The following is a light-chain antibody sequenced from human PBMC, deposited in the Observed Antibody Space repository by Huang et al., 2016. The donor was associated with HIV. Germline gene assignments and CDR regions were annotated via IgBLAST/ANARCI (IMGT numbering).Light chain of an antibody. J-gene: IGKJ2*01. CDR2: GAS. CDR3: QQYNNWPRT. CDR1: QSVSSN. V-gene: IGKV3-15*01. Sequence: EIVMTQSPATLSVSPGERATLSCRASQSVSSNLAWYQQKPGQAPRLLIDGASTRATGIPARFSGSGSGTEFTRTISSLQSEDFAVYYCQQYNNWPRTFGQGTKLEIK.